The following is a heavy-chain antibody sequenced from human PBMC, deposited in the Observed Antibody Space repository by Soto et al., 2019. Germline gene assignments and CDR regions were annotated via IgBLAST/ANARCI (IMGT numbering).Heavy chain of an antibody. CDR1: GFNFPTVW. CDR2: IYPDDSDT. J-gene: IGHJ4*02. Sequence: PGESLKISCKHSGFNFPTVWIAWVRQMPGKGLEWMGTIYPDDSDTRYSPSFQGQVTISADKSIQTAYLQWGSLRADDTAVYYCAKSRWYQLLNFDYWGQGTLVTVSS. CDR3: AKSRWYQLLNFDY. V-gene: IGHV5-51*01. D-gene: IGHD2-2*01.